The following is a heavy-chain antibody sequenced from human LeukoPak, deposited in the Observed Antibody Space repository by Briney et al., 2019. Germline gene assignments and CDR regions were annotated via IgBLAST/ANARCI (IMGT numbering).Heavy chain of an antibody. J-gene: IGHJ5*02. CDR2: IRRSGVNT. CDR1: GFTFSNYD. Sequence: AGGSLRLSCAASGFTFSNYDMSWVRQAPGKGLEWVSAIRRSGVNTYHADSVKGRFTTSRDTSKNTLYLQMNSLRAEDTAVYYCAKGGLWDWFDPWGQGTLVTVSS. V-gene: IGHV3-23*01. D-gene: IGHD3-16*01. CDR3: AKGGLWDWFDP.